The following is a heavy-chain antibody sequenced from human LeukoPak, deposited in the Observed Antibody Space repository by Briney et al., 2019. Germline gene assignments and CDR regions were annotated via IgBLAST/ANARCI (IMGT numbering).Heavy chain of an antibody. D-gene: IGHD4-23*01. Sequence: SETLSLTCTVSGGSISSGSYYWSWIRQPAGKGLEWIGRIYTSGSTNYNPSLKSRVTISVDTSKNQFSLKLSSVTAADTAVYYCARDSRTTVAPDYMDVWGKGTTVTVSS. CDR2: IYTSGST. CDR1: GGSISSGSYY. V-gene: IGHV4-61*02. J-gene: IGHJ6*03. CDR3: ARDSRTTVAPDYMDV.